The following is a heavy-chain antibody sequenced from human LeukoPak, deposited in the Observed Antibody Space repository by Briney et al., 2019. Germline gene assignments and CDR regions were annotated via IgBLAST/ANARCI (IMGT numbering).Heavy chain of an antibody. V-gene: IGHV3-9*01. Sequence: PGGSLRLSCSASGISLSDYGMSWVRQAPGKGLEWVSGISWNSGSIGYADSVKGRFTISRDNAKNSLYLQMNSLRAEDTALYYCAKSGLRFGELISNWFDPWGQGTLVTVSS. CDR3: AKSGLRFGELISNWFDP. CDR1: GISLSDYG. J-gene: IGHJ5*02. D-gene: IGHD3-10*01. CDR2: ISWNSGSI.